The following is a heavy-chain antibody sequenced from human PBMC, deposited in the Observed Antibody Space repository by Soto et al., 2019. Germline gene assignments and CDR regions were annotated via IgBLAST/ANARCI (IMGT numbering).Heavy chain of an antibody. Sequence: QVQLVESGGGMDQPGRSLRLSCTVSGFTFSTYDMHWVRQAPGKGLEWVAVVSYDAGYKNYADSVKGRFTISRDNSKNTLYLQMNGLRPEDTAVYYCAKVSISKSSAVTFDSWGQGTLVTVSS. CDR1: GFTFSTYD. J-gene: IGHJ4*02. CDR2: VSYDAGYK. V-gene: IGHV3-30*18. D-gene: IGHD2-15*01. CDR3: AKVSISKSSAVTFDS.